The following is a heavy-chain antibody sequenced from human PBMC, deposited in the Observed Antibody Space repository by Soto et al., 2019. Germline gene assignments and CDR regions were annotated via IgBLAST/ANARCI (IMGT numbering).Heavy chain of an antibody. Sequence: QVPLVESGGGVVQPGRSLRLSCAASGFTFSSYAMHWVRQAPGKGLEWVAVISYDGSNKYYADSVKGRFTISRDNSKNTLYLQMNSLRAEDTAVYYCARDNYGDYGGFDPWGQGTLVTVSS. D-gene: IGHD4-17*01. V-gene: IGHV3-30-3*01. CDR2: ISYDGSNK. J-gene: IGHJ5*02. CDR3: ARDNYGDYGGFDP. CDR1: GFTFSSYA.